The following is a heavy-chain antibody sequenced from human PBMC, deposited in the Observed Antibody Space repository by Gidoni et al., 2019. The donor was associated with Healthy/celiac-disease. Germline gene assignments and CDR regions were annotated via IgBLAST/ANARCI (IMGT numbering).Heavy chain of an antibody. CDR3: ARVEAVGATVVLPFDY. CDR1: GLPLRDYY. Sequence: QVQLVESGGGLVKHGGSLRLSWAASGLPLRDYYISWIRQAPGKGLDWVSSISRSSSYTNYADSVQCRFTISRDNAKNSLYLQMNSLRAEDTAVYSCARVEAVGATVVLPFDYWCHVTLVTFSS. J-gene: IGHJ4*01. D-gene: IGHD1-26*01. CDR2: ISRSSSYT. V-gene: IGHV3-11*06.